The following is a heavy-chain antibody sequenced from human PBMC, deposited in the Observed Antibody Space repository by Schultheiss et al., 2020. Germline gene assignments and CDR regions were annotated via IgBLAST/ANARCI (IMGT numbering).Heavy chain of an antibody. CDR1: GFTYDDYA. CDR3: ARDPGIAAAGTPPYYYYGMDV. V-gene: IGHV3-9*01. J-gene: IGHJ6*02. CDR2: ISWNSGSI. Sequence: SLKISCAASGFTYDDYAMHWVRQAPGKGLEWVSGISWNSGSIGYADSVKGRFTISRDNSKNTLYLQMNSLRSDDTAVYYCARDPGIAAAGTPPYYYYGMDVWGQGTTVTVS. D-gene: IGHD6-13*01.